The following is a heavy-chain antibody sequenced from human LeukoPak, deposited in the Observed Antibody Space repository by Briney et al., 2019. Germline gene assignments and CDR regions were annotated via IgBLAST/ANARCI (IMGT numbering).Heavy chain of an antibody. J-gene: IGHJ4*02. CDR2: IDPGDSDT. D-gene: IGHD6-19*01. CDR3: ARRVGVPGTWAFDY. V-gene: IGHV5-51*01. Sequence: GESLKISCKGSGYSLTTYWIGWVRQMPGKGLEWMGIIDPGDSDTRYSPSLQGQVTISADKSISTAYLQWSSLKASDTAIYYCARRVGVPGTWAFDYWGQGTLVTVSS. CDR1: GYSLTTYW.